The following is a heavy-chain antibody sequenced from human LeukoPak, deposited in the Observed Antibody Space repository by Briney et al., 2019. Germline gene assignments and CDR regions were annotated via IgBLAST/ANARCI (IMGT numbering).Heavy chain of an antibody. V-gene: IGHV4-59*01. CDR1: GFSISSYY. D-gene: IGHD2-15*01. CDR3: ARDRGYCSGGSCYSIDWFDP. CDR2: IYYSGTS. J-gene: IGHJ5*02. Sequence: SVTLSLTCSVSGFSISSYYWNWLRQPPGKEREGFVYIYYSGTSYYNHSLNSLATISVDTSKNQFSLKLSSVTAADTAVYYCARDRGYCSGGSCYSIDWFDPWGQGTLVTVSS.